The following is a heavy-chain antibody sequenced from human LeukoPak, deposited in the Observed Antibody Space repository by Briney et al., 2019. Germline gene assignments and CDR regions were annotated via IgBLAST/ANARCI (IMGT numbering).Heavy chain of an antibody. D-gene: IGHD4-17*01. CDR1: GYTLTELS. CDR2: INPKSGGT. CDR3: ARATDYGDYGYYYGMDV. J-gene: IGHJ6*02. V-gene: IGHV1-2*02. Sequence: ASVKVSCKVSGYTLTELSMHWVRQAPGQGLEWMGWINPKSGGTNYAQKFQGRVTMTRDTSISTAYMELSRLISDDTAVYYCARATDYGDYGYYYGMDVWGQGTTVTVSS.